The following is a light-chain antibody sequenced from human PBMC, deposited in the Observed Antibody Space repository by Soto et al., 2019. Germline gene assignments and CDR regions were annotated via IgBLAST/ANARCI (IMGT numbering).Light chain of an antibody. CDR1: QSIRKY. Sequence: IQVTQSPSSLSASVGDRVIITCRASQSIRKYLNWYQHKPGKVPTLLIYAASSLQSGVPSRFSGTGSGTEFTLTITSLQSEDFATYYCQKNYSSPSITFGQGTRLEIK. V-gene: IGKV1-39*01. J-gene: IGKJ5*01. CDR2: AAS. CDR3: QKNYSSPSIT.